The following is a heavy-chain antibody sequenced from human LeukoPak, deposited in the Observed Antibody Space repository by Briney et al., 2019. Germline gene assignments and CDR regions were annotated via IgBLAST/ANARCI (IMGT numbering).Heavy chain of an antibody. CDR1: GYTFTSYY. J-gene: IGHJ4*02. D-gene: IGHD1-20*01. V-gene: IGHV1-2*02. CDR2: INPNSGGT. CDR3: ARDVAITGTSFDY. Sequence: ASVKVSCKASGYTFTSYYMHWVRQAPGQGLEWMGWINPNSGGTNYAQKFQGRVTMTRDTSISTAYMELSRLRSDDTAVYYCARDVAITGTSFDYWGQGTLVTVSS.